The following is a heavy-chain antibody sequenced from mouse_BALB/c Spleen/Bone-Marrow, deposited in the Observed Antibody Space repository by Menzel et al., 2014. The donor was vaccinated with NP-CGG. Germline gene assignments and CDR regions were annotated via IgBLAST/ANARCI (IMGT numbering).Heavy chain of an antibody. Sequence: EVKVVESGGGLVQPGGSLRLSCATSGFTFTDYYMSWVRQPPGKALEWLGFIRNKANGYTTEYSASVKGRFTISSDNSKSILYLQIDTLREEDSATYYCARPNFPYYNGSSYWYFDVWGAGTTVTVSS. J-gene: IGHJ1*01. V-gene: IGHV7-3*02. CDR2: IRNKANGYTT. CDR1: GFTFTDYY. D-gene: IGHD1-1*01. CDR3: ARPNFPYYNGSSYWYFDV.